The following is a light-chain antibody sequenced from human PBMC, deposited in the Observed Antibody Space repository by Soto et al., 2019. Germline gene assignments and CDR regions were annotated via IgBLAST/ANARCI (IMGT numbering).Light chain of an antibody. CDR3: QQSYTAPVT. CDR2: AAF. J-gene: IGKJ5*01. Sequence: DIQMTQSPSSLSASVGDRVTITCRASQSISSYLNWYQQKPGKAPKLLIYAAFSLQSGVPSRFSGSGSGTDFTLTISSLQPEDFATYNCQQSYTAPVTFGQGTRLDIK. CDR1: QSISSY. V-gene: IGKV1-39*01.